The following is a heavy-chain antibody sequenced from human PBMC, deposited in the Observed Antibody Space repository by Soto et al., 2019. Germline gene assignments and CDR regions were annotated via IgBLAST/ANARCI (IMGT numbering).Heavy chain of an antibody. Sequence: GGSLRLSCVVSVFTVSNAWMSWVRQAPGKGLEWVGRIKSKTDGGTTDYAAPVKGRFTISRDDSKNTLSLEMNTLKTEDTAVYYCTTATGYSYGYDFDYWGQGTLVTVSS. V-gene: IGHV3-15*01. D-gene: IGHD5-18*01. CDR3: TTATGYSYGYDFDY. CDR1: VFTVSNAW. J-gene: IGHJ4*02. CDR2: IKSKTDGGTT.